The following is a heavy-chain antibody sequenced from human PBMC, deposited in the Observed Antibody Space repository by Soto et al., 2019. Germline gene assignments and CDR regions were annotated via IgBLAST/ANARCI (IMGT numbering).Heavy chain of an antibody. D-gene: IGHD5-18*01. V-gene: IGHV4-59*08. J-gene: IGHJ5*02. CDR3: ARHSNEYRKSLDS. CDR2: IHYTGSS. Sequence: QLQLQESGPGLVKPSETLSLTCPVSGGSISGYYWSWLRQPPGKGLEWIAFIHYTGSSNSNPSLKSRVNISVDTSKNQFSLKLSSVTAADTAVYYCARHSNEYRKSLDSWGQGTLVTVSS. CDR1: GGSISGYY.